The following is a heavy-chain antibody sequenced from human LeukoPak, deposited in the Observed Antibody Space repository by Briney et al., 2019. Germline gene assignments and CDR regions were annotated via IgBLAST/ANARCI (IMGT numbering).Heavy chain of an antibody. CDR3: ARRAWYYDSSGNAFDI. V-gene: IGHV4-59*08. D-gene: IGHD3-22*01. J-gene: IGHJ3*02. Sequence: SQTLSLPCTVSGGSISSYYRSWIRQPPGKGLEWIGYIYYSWSTNYNPSLTSRVTISVDTSKHQFSLKLSSVPAADMAVYYCARRAWYYDSSGNAFDIWGQGTMVSVSS. CDR1: GGSISSYY. CDR2: IYYSWST.